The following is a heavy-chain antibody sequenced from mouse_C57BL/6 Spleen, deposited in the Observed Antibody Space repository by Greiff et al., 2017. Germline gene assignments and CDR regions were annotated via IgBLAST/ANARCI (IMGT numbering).Heavy chain of an antibody. CDR3: ARSDYGYFDY. CDR1: GYAFSSSW. V-gene: IGHV1-82*01. J-gene: IGHJ2*01. D-gene: IGHD2-4*01. CDR2: IYPGDGDT. Sequence: QVQLQQSGPALVKPGASVKISCKASGYAFSSSWMNWVKQRPGKGLEWIGRIYPGDGDTNYNGKFKGKATLTADKSSSTAYMQLSSLTSEDSAVYFCARSDYGYFDYWGQGTTLTVSS.